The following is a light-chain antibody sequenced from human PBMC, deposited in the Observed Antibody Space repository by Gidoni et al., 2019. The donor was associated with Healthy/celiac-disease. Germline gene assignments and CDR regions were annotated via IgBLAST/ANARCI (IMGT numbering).Light chain of an antibody. J-gene: IGLJ2*01. V-gene: IGLV3-25*03. CDR1: ALPKQY. Sequence: YALPQPPSVSVSPGQTTRITCSGDALPKQYAYWYQQKPGQAPVLVIYKDSERPSGIPERFSGSSSGTTVTLTISGVQAEDEADYYCQSADSSGTPVVFGGGTKLTVL. CDR3: QSADSSGTPVV. CDR2: KDS.